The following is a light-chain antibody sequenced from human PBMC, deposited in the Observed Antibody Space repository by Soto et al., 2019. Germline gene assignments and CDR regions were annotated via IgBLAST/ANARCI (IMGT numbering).Light chain of an antibody. CDR3: QHYNNWLGT. Sequence: EIVVTQSPAILSVSPGERVTLSCRPSQNVVTNLAWYRQRLGQAPRLLIYGASARATGVPARFSGSGSGTEFFLTISSLQSEDFAVYYCQHYNNWLGTFGGGTKVEIK. CDR2: GAS. CDR1: QNVVTN. V-gene: IGKV3-15*01. J-gene: IGKJ4*01.